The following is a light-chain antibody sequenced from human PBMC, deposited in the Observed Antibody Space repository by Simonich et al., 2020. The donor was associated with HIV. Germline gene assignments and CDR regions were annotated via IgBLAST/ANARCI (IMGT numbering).Light chain of an antibody. CDR3: QQYYITPHT. Sequence: DIVMTQSPDSLAVSLGERATINCKSSQSVLYSFNNTNYLAWYQQKPGQPPTLLIYWASTRESGFPDRFSGSGSGTHFSLNISSLQAEDAAVYYCQQYYITPHTFGQGTKVEIK. V-gene: IGKV4-1*01. CDR2: WAS. CDR1: QSVLYSFNNTNY. J-gene: IGKJ1*01.